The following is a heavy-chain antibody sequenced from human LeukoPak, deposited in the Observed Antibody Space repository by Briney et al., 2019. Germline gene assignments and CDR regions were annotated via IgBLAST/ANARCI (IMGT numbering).Heavy chain of an antibody. D-gene: IGHD1-26*01. CDR1: GGSISSYY. CDR2: IYYSGST. Sequence: SETLSLTCTVSGGSISSYYWSWIRQPPGKGLEWIGYIYYSGSTNYNPSLKSRVTISVDRSKNQFSLKLSSVTAADTAVYYCARGGVGATGYYYYYMDVWGKGTTVTVSS. CDR3: ARGGVGATGYYYYYMDV. V-gene: IGHV4-59*12. J-gene: IGHJ6*03.